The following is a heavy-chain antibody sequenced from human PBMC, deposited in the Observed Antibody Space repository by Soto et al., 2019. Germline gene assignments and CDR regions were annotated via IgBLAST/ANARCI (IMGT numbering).Heavy chain of an antibody. D-gene: IGHD2-21*02. J-gene: IGHJ4*02. CDR2: INAGNGNT. Sequence: QVQLVQSGAEEKKPGASVKVSCKASGYTFTSYAMHWVRQAPGQRLEWMGWINAGNGNTKYSQKFQGRVTITRDTSPSTAYMELSSLRSEDTAVYYCARSIVVVTALDYWGQGTLFTVAS. V-gene: IGHV1-3*05. CDR3: ARSIVVVTALDY. CDR1: GYTFTSYA.